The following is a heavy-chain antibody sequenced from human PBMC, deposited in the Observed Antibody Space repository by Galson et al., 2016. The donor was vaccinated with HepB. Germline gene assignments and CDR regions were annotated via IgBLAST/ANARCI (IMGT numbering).Heavy chain of an antibody. CDR1: GGSFKSYT. CDR2: IITVFATV. V-gene: IGHV1-69*13. D-gene: IGHD2-15*01. CDR3: VEGHCSGGNCYRTFDY. Sequence: SVKVSCKASGGSFKSYTVSWVRQAPGQGLEWMGGIITVFATVNYAPNFQGRVTINADESTSTAFMELSSLRSEDTAVYYCVEGHCSGGNCYRTFDYWGQGTLVTVSS. J-gene: IGHJ4*02.